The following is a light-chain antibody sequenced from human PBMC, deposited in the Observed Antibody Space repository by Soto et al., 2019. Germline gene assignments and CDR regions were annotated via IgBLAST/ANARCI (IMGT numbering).Light chain of an antibody. CDR2: GAS. Sequence: EILLTQSPATLSVSPGERVTLSCRASQSVSSSLAWYQQKPGQAPRLVIFGASTRANGIPARFSGSGSGTEFTLTINSLQSDDFAVYYCQQYKDWHPWTFGQGTKVDIK. J-gene: IGKJ1*01. V-gene: IGKV3D-15*01. CDR1: QSVSSS. CDR3: QQYKDWHPWT.